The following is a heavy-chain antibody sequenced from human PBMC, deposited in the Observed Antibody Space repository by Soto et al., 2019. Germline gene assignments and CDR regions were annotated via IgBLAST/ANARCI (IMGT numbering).Heavy chain of an antibody. J-gene: IGHJ6*02. CDR1: GGSISGYY. CDR3: ARVTYGVEETSMDV. CDR2: IYYSGST. Sequence: SETLSLTCNVSGGSISGYYWSWIRQPPGKGLEWIGYIYYSGSTKYNPSLKSRVTISVDTSKNQFSLKLSSVTAADTAVYYCARVTYGVEETSMDVWGQGTTVTVSS. D-gene: IGHD3-3*01. V-gene: IGHV4-59*01.